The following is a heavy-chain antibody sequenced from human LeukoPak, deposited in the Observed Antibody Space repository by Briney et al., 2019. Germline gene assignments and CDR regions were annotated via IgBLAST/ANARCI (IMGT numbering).Heavy chain of an antibody. V-gene: IGHV4-38-2*02. CDR1: GYSISSGYY. D-gene: IGHD2-2*02. CDR3: ARVDQYQLLYVPYNWFDP. J-gene: IGHJ5*02. Sequence: PSETLSLTCTVSGYSISSGYYWGWIRQPPGKGLEWIGSTYHSGSTYYNPSLKSRVPISVDTSKTQFSRKLSSVTAADTAVYYCARVDQYQLLYVPYNWFDPWGQGTLVTVSS. CDR2: TYHSGST.